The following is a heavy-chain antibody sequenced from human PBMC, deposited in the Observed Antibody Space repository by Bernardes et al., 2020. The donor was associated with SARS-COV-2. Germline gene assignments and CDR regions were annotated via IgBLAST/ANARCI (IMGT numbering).Heavy chain of an antibody. Sequence: WVSLRLTCAVSIGSFSGYSWTWIRQSPGKGLEWIGEINNSGSTNYNSSPKSRVTISADTSKNQSSLTLTSVTAADTAVYYGATGLRSCYNIRSLYVEYWCQRALVTSSS. CDR2: INNSGST. J-gene: IGHJ4*02. CDR3: ATGLRSCYNIRSLYVEY. D-gene: IGHD3-10*01. V-gene: IGHV4-34*01. CDR1: IGSFSGYS.